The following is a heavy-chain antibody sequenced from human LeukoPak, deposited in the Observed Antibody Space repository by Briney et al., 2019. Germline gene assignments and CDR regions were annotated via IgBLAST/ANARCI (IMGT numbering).Heavy chain of an antibody. V-gene: IGHV5-51*01. D-gene: IGHD5-18*01. Sequence: GESLKISCKGSGYSFTSYWIGWVRQMPGKGLEWMGIIYPGDSDTRYSPSFQGQVTISADKSISTAYLQWSSLKASDTTMYYCARHDGFSKDTAMEIDFDYWGQGTLVTVSS. J-gene: IGHJ4*02. CDR2: IYPGDSDT. CDR3: ARHDGFSKDTAMEIDFDY. CDR1: GYSFTSYW.